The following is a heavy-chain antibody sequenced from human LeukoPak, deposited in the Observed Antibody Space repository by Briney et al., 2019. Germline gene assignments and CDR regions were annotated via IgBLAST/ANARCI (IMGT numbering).Heavy chain of an antibody. D-gene: IGHD6-19*01. CDR1: GGSFSGYY. CDR2: INHSGST. J-gene: IGHJ5*02. CDR3: ARGRKSSTLEFDP. V-gene: IGHV4-34*01. Sequence: KTSETLSLTCAVYGGSFSGYYWSWIRQPPGKGLEWIGEINHSGSTNYNPSLKSRVTISVDTSKNQFSLKLSSVTAADTAVYYCARGRKSSTLEFDPWGQGTLVTVSS.